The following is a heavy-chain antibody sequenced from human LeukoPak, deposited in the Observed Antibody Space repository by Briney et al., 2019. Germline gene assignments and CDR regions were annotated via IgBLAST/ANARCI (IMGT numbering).Heavy chain of an antibody. Sequence: GGSLRLSCAASGFTFSSYAMSWVRQAPGKGLLWVSRISPDGTGTSYPDSVKGRFTISRDNAKNMLYLQMNSLRAEDTAVYYCARTDYWGQGTLVTVSS. V-gene: IGHV3-74*01. J-gene: IGHJ4*02. CDR2: ISPDGTGT. CDR3: ARTDY. CDR1: GFTFSSYA.